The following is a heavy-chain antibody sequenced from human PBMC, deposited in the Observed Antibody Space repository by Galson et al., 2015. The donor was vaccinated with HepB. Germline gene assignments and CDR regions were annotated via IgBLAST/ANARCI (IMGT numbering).Heavy chain of an antibody. J-gene: IGHJ4*02. CDR3: ARDPQGPLIGYCSGGSCYDKAGFDY. CDR2: IIPILGIA. CDR1: GYTFTGYG. V-gene: IGHV1-69*10. Sequence: SVKVSCKASGYTFTGYGISWVRQAPGQGLEWMGGIIPILGIANYAQKFQGRVTITADKSTSTAYMELSSLRSEDTAVYYCARDPQGPLIGYCSGGSCYDKAGFDYWGQGTLVTVSS. D-gene: IGHD2-15*01.